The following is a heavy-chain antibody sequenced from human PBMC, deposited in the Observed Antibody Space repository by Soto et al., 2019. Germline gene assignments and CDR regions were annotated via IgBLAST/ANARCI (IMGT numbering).Heavy chain of an antibody. D-gene: IGHD3-22*01. Sequence: QVQLVESGGGVVQPGRSPRLSCAASGFTFSSYAMHWVRQAPGKGLEWVAVISYDGSNKYYADSVKGRFTISRDNSKNTLYLQMNSLRAEDTAVYYCAREGVVTPYYGMDVWGQGTTVTVSS. CDR2: ISYDGSNK. CDR3: AREGVVTPYYGMDV. CDR1: GFTFSSYA. V-gene: IGHV3-30-3*01. J-gene: IGHJ6*02.